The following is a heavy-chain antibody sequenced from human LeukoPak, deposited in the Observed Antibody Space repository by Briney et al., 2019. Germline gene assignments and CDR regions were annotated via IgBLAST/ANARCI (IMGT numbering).Heavy chain of an antibody. CDR1: GYTFTSYD. CDR2: MNPNSGNT. D-gene: IGHD6-19*01. Sequence: ASVKVSCKASGYTFTSYDINWVRQATGQGLEWMGWMNPNSGNTGYAQKFQGRVTMTRNTSISTAYMELSSLRSEDTAVYYCARDHGVAVAGTYYYGMDVLGQGTTVTVSS. V-gene: IGHV1-8*01. J-gene: IGHJ6*02. CDR3: ARDHGVAVAGTYYYGMDV.